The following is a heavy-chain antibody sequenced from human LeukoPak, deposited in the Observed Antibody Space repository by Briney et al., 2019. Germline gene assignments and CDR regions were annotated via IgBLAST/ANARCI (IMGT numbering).Heavy chain of an antibody. J-gene: IGHJ4*02. CDR2: MNPNSDNA. CDR3: ARNVRDTGAFDY. D-gene: IGHD5-18*01. Sequence: ASVKVSCKASGYTFTSYDINWVRQAPGQGLEWMGWMNPNSDNAGYAQKFQGRVTMTRNPSISTAYMELSSLRSEDTAVYYCARNVRDTGAFDYWGQGTLVTVSS. CDR1: GYTFTSYD. V-gene: IGHV1-8*01.